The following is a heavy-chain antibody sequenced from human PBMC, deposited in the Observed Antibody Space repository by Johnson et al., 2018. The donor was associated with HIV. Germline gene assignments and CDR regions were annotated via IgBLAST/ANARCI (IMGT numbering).Heavy chain of an antibody. CDR2: IHWNGGST. J-gene: IGHJ3*02. Sequence: QLVESGGGVVRPGGSLRLSCAASGFTFDDYGMSWVRQAPGKGLEWVSGIHWNGGSTGYADSVKGRFTISRDNAKNSLYLQMNSLRAEDTALYYCARLSGYYVYDAFDIWGQGTMVTVSS. CDR3: ARLSGYYVYDAFDI. D-gene: IGHD3-3*01. V-gene: IGHV3-20*04. CDR1: GFTFDDYG.